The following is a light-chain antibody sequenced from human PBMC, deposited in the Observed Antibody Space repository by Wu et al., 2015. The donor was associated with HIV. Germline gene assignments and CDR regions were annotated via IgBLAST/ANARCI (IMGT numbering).Light chain of an antibody. J-gene: IGKJ4*01. CDR3: QQYGSSPPLT. CDR1: RSVSSSY. Sequence: EIVLTQSPGTLSFVSRGKSHPLLHGPVRSVSSSYLAWYQQKPGQAPRLLIYGASSRATGIPDRFSGSGSGTDFTLTISRLEPEDFAVYYCQQYGSSPPLTFGGGTKVEIK. V-gene: IGKV3-20*01. CDR2: GAS.